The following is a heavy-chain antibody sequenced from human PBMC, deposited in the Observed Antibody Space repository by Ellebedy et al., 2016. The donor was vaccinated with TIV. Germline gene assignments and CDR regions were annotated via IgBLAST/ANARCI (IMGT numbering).Heavy chain of an antibody. CDR2: VYPGDSDT. CDR1: GYTFASYW. Sequence: PGGSLRLSCKGSGYTFASYWIAWVPQMPGKGLEWMGSVYPGDSDTRYSPSFPGQVTISADKSISTAYLQWSSLKASDTAMYYCAASRLGVYDYYYWGQGTLVTVSS. CDR3: AASRLGVYDYYY. J-gene: IGHJ4*02. D-gene: IGHD5/OR15-5a*01. V-gene: IGHV5-51*01.